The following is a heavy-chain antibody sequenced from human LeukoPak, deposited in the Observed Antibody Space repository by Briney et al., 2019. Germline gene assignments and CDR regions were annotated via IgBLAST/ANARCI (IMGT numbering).Heavy chain of an antibody. CDR2: IWYDGSNK. CDR1: GFTFSRFG. J-gene: IGHJ4*02. CDR3: ARDYYYDSSGYWDYYFDY. V-gene: IGHV3-33*01. D-gene: IGHD3-22*01. Sequence: GGSLRLSCAASGFTFSRFGMHWVRQAPGKGLEWVAVIWYDGSNKYYADSVKARFTISRDNSKNTLYLEMNSLRAEDTAVYYCARDYYYDSSGYWDYYFDYWGQGTLVSVSS.